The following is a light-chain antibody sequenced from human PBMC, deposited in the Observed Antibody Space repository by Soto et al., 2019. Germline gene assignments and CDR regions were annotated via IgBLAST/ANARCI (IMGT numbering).Light chain of an antibody. CDR2: GAS. V-gene: IGKV3-15*01. CDR3: QQRNYWQVT. Sequence: EIVLTQSPVTLSVSPGGRATLSCRASQSISDTLAWYQQKPGQAPRLLIHGASTRAPGFPARFSGSGSGTDFTLTISSLEPEDFAIYYCQQRNYWQVTFGQGTLLENK. J-gene: IGKJ5*01. CDR1: QSISDT.